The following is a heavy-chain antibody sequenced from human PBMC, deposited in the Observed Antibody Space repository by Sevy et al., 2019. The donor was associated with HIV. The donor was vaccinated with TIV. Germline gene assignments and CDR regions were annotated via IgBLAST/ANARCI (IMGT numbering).Heavy chain of an antibody. J-gene: IGHJ5*02. CDR2: IKQDGSEK. CDR3: AVFWSGYYTWFDP. D-gene: IGHD3-3*01. Sequence: GGSLRLSCAASGFTFSSYWMSWVRQAPGKGLEWVANIKQDGSEKYYVDSVKGRFTISRDNAKNSLYLQMNSLRAEDTAVYYCAVFWSGYYTWFDPWGQGTLVTVSS. V-gene: IGHV3-7*01. CDR1: GFTFSSYW.